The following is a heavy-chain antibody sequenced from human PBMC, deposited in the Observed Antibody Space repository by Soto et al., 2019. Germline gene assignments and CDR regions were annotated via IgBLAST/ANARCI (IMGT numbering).Heavy chain of an antibody. CDR3: ARDMLTFGGAPSAVDI. V-gene: IGHV1-18*01. CDR2: ISAYSGNT. J-gene: IGHJ3*02. CDR1: GDSFTSYG. Sequence: VKLVQSGTAMKKSGASVKVYCKAAGDSFTSYGVSWWRQAPGQGLEWMGWISAYSGNTKYAQRLQDRVTMSTDTSTRTVFMELRGLTSDHSAVYFFARDMLTFGGAPSAVDIWGQRTVVAVSS. D-gene: IGHD3-16*01.